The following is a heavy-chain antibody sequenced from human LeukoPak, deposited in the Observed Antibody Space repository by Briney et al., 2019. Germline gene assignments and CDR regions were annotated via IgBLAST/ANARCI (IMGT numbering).Heavy chain of an antibody. CDR1: GFTFSTYS. CDR2: ISSSSSTI. V-gene: IGHV3-48*04. CDR3: ARGRYSSSWDYFDY. Sequence: GGSLRLSCAASGFTFSTYSMNWVRQAPGKGLEWVSYISSSSSTIYYADSVKGRFTISRDNSKNTLYLQMNSLRAEDTAVYYCARGRYSSSWDYFDYWGQGTLVTVSS. J-gene: IGHJ4*02. D-gene: IGHD6-13*01.